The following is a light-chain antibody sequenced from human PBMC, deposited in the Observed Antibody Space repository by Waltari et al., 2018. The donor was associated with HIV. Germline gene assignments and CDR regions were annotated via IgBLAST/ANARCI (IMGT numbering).Light chain of an antibody. CDR3: QQRSNWPIT. V-gene: IGKV3-11*01. Sequence: EIVLTQSPATLSLSPGERATLSCRASQSVGSYLAWYQQKPGQAPRLLIFDASNRATGIPARFSGSGSGTDFTLTISILEPEDFAVYYCQQRSNWPITFGQGTRLEIK. CDR2: DAS. CDR1: QSVGSY. J-gene: IGKJ5*01.